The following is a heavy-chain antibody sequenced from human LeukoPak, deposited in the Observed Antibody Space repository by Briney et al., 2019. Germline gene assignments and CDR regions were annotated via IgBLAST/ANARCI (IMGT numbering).Heavy chain of an antibody. CDR1: GFSVRTKY. D-gene: IGHD2-2*01. V-gene: IGHV3-53*01. J-gene: IGHJ4*02. CDR2: IYASGTT. CDR3: ARVGGVPAAHFDY. Sequence: QRGGSLRLSCAASGFSVRTKYMAWVHQAPGKGLEWVSLIYASGTTYYSDSVKGRFTISRDNSKNSVYLQMDSLRAEDTAVYYCARVGGVPAAHFDYWGQGTLVTVSS.